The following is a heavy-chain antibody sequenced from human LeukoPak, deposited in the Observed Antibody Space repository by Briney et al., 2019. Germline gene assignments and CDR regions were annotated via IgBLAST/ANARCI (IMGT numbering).Heavy chain of an antibody. J-gene: IGHJ4*02. CDR3: ANGRGYSYGDFDY. Sequence: GGSPRLSCAASGFTFSSYGMHWVRQAPGKGLEWVAVISYDGSNKYYADSVKGRFTISRDNSKNTLYLQMNSLRAEDTAMYYCANGRGYSYGDFDYWGQGTLVTVSS. CDR1: GFTFSSYG. D-gene: IGHD5-18*01. CDR2: ISYDGSNK. V-gene: IGHV3-30*18.